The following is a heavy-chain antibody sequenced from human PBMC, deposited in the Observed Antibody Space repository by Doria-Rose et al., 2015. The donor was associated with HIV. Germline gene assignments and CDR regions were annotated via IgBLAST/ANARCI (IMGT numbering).Heavy chain of an antibody. CDR1: GFTVSNNY. D-gene: IGHD3-3*01. Sequence: EVQLVETGGGLVQPGGSLKLSCAASGFTVSNNYMTWVRQAPGRGLEWVSLLYSDGTTYYADSVRGRFTISRDNSKNTLFLQMNDLRVEDTALYYCAREVYSYGYYNYWGRGTLVTGSS. CDR3: AREVYSYGYYNY. J-gene: IGHJ4*02. V-gene: IGHV3-53*02. CDR2: LYSDGTT.